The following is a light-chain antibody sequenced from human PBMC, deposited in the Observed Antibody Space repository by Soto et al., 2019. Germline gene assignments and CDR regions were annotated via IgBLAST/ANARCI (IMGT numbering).Light chain of an antibody. CDR2: GAS. V-gene: IGKV3-20*01. CDR3: QQYGRSPGT. J-gene: IGKJ1*01. CDR1: QSVSSAY. Sequence: VLTQSPGTLSLSPGERATLSCRASQSVSSAYVAWYQQKPGQAPGLLIYGASSRATDIPDRFSGSRSGTDFSLTISRLEPEDFAVYYCQQYGRSPGTFGQGTKVEIK.